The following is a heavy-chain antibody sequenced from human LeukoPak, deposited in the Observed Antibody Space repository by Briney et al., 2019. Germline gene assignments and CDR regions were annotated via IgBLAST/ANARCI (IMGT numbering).Heavy chain of an antibody. CDR1: GFTFDDHA. J-gene: IGHJ3*02. Sequence: PGGSLRLSCAASGFTFDDHAMHWVRQAPGKGLEWVAGISWNSGIIDYADSVKGRFTISGDNAKSSLYLQMNSLRPEDTAFYYCTKDRLFLHDALDIWGQGTMVTVSS. CDR2: ISWNSGII. D-gene: IGHD2-21*01. CDR3: TKDRLFLHDALDI. V-gene: IGHV3-9*01.